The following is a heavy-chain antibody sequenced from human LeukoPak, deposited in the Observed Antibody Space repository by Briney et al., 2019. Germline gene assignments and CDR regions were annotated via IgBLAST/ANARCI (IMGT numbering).Heavy chain of an antibody. J-gene: IGHJ4*02. CDR2: VYVSGST. CDR1: HDSISNYY. CDR3: ARHIPQAAAGDFFDY. V-gene: IGHV4-59*08. Sequence: SETLSLTCTVSHDSISNYYWSWIRQPPGKGLEWIGYVYVSGSTNYNPSLKSRVTISVDTSKNQFSLKLSSVTAADTAVYYCARHIPQAAAGDFFDYWGQGTLVTVSS. D-gene: IGHD6-13*01.